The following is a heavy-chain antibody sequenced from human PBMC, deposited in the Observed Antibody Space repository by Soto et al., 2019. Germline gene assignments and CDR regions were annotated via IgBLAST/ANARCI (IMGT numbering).Heavy chain of an antibody. CDR2: IYYSGST. CDR3: AGAIFYDSSGYYYY. V-gene: IGHV4-39*01. J-gene: IGHJ4*02. Sequence: SETLSLTCTVSGGSISSSSYYWGWIRQPPGKGLEWIGRIYYSGSTYYNPSLKSRVTISVDTSKNQFSLKLSSVTAADTAVYYCAGAIFYDSSGYYYYWGQGTLVTVSS. D-gene: IGHD3-22*01. CDR1: GGSISSSSYY.